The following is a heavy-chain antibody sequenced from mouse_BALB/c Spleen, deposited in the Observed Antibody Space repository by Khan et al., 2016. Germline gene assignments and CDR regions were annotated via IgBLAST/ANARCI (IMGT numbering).Heavy chain of an antibody. D-gene: IGHD2-3*01. CDR3: GRQRLLTPYWYSDV. J-gene: IGHJ1*01. CDR2: IRSKSNNYAT. V-gene: IGHV10-1*02. CDR1: GFTFNTYA. Sequence: EVQLVESGGGLVQPKGSLKLSCAASGFTFNTYAMNWVRQAPGKGLEWVARIRSKSNNYATYYADSVKDRFTISRDDSQRMLYLQMNNLKTEDTARYYCGRQRLLTPYWYSDVWGAGTTVTVSS.